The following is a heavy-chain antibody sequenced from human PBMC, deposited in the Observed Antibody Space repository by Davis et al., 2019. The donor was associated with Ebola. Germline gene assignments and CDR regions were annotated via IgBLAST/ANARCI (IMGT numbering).Heavy chain of an antibody. CDR2: IIPMFRSP. CDR1: GDTFSSFA. Sequence: SVKVSCKASGDTFSSFAVSWVRQAPGQGLEWMGEIIPMFRSPNYAQKFQGRLTITADESTKTVYMELSSLRSEDTAVYYCATAIAAAGYDFWGQGTLVIVSS. V-gene: IGHV1-69*13. J-gene: IGHJ4*02. CDR3: ATAIAAAGYDF. D-gene: IGHD6-13*01.